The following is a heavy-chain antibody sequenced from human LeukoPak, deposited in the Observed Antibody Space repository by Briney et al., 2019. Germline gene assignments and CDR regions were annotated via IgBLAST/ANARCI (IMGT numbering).Heavy chain of an antibody. D-gene: IGHD4-11*01. CDR2: ISPSGNT. CDR3: ARRVRSADYRLDY. Sequence: SETLSLTCAVYGVSFTIYSWTWIRQPPGKSLEWVGEISPSGNTQYNPSLKSRVTISLDASKSQFYLKLNSVTAADTAVYYCARRVRSADYRLDYWGQGTLVTVSS. CDR1: GVSFTIYS. V-gene: IGHV4-34*01. J-gene: IGHJ4*02.